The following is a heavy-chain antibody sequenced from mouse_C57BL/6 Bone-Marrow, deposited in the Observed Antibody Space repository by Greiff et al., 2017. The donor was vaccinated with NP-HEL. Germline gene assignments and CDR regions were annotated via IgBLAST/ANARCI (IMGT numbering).Heavy chain of an antibody. Sequence: VKLMESGAELVKPGASVKISCEASGYTFTDYYINWVKQRPGQGLEWIGKIGPGGGSTYYNEKFKGKATLTADKSSSTAYMQLSSLTSEDSAVYFCAREDYGSSGGFWYFDVWGTGTTVTVSS. V-gene: IGHV1-77*01. CDR3: AREDYGSSGGFWYFDV. D-gene: IGHD1-1*01. CDR1: GYTFTDYY. J-gene: IGHJ1*03. CDR2: IGPGGGST.